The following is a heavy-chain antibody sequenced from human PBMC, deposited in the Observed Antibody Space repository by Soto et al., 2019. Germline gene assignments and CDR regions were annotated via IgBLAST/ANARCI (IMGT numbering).Heavy chain of an antibody. V-gene: IGHV4-34*01. CDR1: GGAFSVYY. CDR3: ARSRRVWTNSGSYYGYYYYGMDV. D-gene: IGHD3-10*01. Sequence: SETLCLTCAVYGGAFSVYYWSWIRQPPGKGLEWFGEINDTGSANYNPFRKSRVTISVDTSKNQFSLKLSSVTAVDTAVYYCARSRRVWTNSGSYYGYYYYGMDVWGQGATVTVSS. J-gene: IGHJ6*02. CDR2: INDTGSA.